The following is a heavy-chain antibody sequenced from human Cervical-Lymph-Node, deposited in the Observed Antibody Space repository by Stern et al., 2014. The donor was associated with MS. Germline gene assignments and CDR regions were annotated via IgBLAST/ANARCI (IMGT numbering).Heavy chain of an antibody. CDR3: ARDEGADY. CDR2: INPSAGNT. J-gene: IGHJ4*02. Sequence: QLVQSGAEVKKPGASVKVSCMASGYSFTRYFINWVRQAPGQVLEWMGIINPSAGNTNYAQKFQGRVVMTSDTSTGTVYMELSSLRSEDTAVYYCARDEGADYWGQGTLVTVSS. CDR1: GYSFTRYF. V-gene: IGHV1-46*01.